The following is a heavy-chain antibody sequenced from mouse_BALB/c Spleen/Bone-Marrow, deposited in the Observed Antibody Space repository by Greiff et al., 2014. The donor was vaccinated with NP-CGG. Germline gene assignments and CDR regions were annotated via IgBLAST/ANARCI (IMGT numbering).Heavy chain of an antibody. V-gene: IGHV5-17*02. J-gene: IGHJ4*01. CDR2: ISSDSSTI. D-gene: IGHD1-1*01. Sequence: EVMLVESGGGLVQPGGSRKLSCAASGFTFSSFGIHWVRQAPEKGLEWVAYISSDSSTIYYADTVKGRFTISRDNPKNTLFLQMTSLRSEDTAMYYCARSNYVGYYAMDCWGQGTSVTVSS. CDR3: ARSNYVGYYAMDC. CDR1: GFTFSSFG.